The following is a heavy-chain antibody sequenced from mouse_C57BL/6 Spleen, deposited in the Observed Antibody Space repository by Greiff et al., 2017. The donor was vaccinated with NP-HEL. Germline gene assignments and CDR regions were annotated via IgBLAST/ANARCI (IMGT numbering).Heavy chain of an antibody. Sequence: QVQLQQPGPELVKPGASVKISCKASGYAFSSSWMNWVKQRPGKGLEWIGRIYPGDGDTNYNGKFKGKATLTADKSSSTAYMQLSSLTSEDSAVYFCAASYYGSSYVGYWGQGTTLTVSS. CDR2: IYPGDGDT. CDR1: GYAFSSSW. V-gene: IGHV1-82*01. J-gene: IGHJ2*01. D-gene: IGHD1-1*01. CDR3: AASYYGSSYVGY.